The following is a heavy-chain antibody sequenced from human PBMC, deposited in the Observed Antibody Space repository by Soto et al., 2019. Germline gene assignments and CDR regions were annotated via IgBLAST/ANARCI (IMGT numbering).Heavy chain of an antibody. V-gene: IGHV1-58*02. CDR1: GFTFTSSA. D-gene: IGHD3-22*01. J-gene: IGHJ6*02. Sequence: QMQLVQSGPEVKKPGTSVKVSCKASGFTFTSSAMQWVRQARGQRLEWIGWIVVGSGNTNYAQKFQERVTITRDMSTSPAYMELSSLRSEDTAVYYCAADPYYYDSSGYPNSYYYYYGMDVWGQGTTVTVSS. CDR3: AADPYYYDSSGYPNSYYYYYGMDV. CDR2: IVVGSGNT.